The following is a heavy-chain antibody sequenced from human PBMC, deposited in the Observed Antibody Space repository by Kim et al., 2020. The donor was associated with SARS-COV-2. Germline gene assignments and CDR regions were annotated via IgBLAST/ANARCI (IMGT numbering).Heavy chain of an antibody. CDR3: AKVFGYFDSGDQRYYYHNLDG. CDR1: GFTFSTYA. CDR2: ISGSGGTS. V-gene: IGHV3-23*01. D-gene: IGHD3-22*01. J-gene: IGHJ6*03. Sequence: GGSLRLSCAASGFTFSTYAMAWVRQAPGKGLEWVSGISGSGGTSYYADSVKGRFTISRDNSKDTVYLEMNSLRVEDTAVYYCAKVFGYFDSGDQRYYYHNLDGWGEGTTVTVSS.